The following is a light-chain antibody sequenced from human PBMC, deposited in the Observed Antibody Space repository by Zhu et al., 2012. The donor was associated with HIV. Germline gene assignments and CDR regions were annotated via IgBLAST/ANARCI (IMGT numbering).Light chain of an antibody. CDR2: AAS. CDR1: QGISNY. Sequence: DIQLTQSPSFLSASVGDRVTTTCRASQGISNYLAWYHQKPGKAPKLLIYAASILQSGVPSRFSGSGSGTEFTLTISSLQPEDFATYFCQHLTLYPTFGGGSKVEIK. V-gene: IGKV1-9*01. CDR3: QHLTLYPT. J-gene: IGKJ4*01.